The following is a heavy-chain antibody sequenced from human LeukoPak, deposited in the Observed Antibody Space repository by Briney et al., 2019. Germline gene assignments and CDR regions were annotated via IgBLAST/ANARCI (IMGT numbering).Heavy chain of an antibody. Sequence: VASVKVSCKASGYTFTSYGISWVRQAPGQGLEWMGWISAYNGNTNYAQKLQGRVTMTTDTSTSTAYMELRSLRSDDTAVYYCARDVGHLKHYYYYFGMGVWGQGTTVTVSS. CDR1: GYTFTSYG. CDR3: ARDVGHLKHYYYYFGMGV. J-gene: IGHJ6*02. CDR2: ISAYNGNT. V-gene: IGHV1-18*01.